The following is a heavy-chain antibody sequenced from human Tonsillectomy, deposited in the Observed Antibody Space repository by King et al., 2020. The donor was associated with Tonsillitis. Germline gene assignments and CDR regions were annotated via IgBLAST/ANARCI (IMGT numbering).Heavy chain of an antibody. CDR2: IWYDGSNK. D-gene: IGHD4-17*01. J-gene: IGHJ6*03. Sequence: VQLVESGGGVVQPGRSLRLSCAASGFTFSSYGRHWVRQAPGKGLEWVAVIWYDGSNKYYADSVKGRFTISRDNSKNTLYLQMNSLRAEDTAVYYCAREGDFGDYLYYYYMDVWGKGTTVTVSS. CDR1: GFTFSSYG. CDR3: AREGDFGDYLYYYYMDV. V-gene: IGHV3-33*08.